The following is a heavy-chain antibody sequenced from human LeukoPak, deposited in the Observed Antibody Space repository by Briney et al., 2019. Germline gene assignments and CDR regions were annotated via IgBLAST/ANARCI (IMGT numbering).Heavy chain of an antibody. Sequence: GGSLRLPCAASGFTFSSYSMNWVRQAPGKGLEWVSYISSSSSTIYYADSVKGRFTISRDNAKNSLYLQMNSLRAEDTAVYYCARDRQYCSSTSCPVKEFDYWGQGTLVTVSS. CDR3: ARDRQYCSSTSCPVKEFDY. J-gene: IGHJ4*02. D-gene: IGHD2-2*01. V-gene: IGHV3-48*01. CDR1: GFTFSSYS. CDR2: ISSSSSTI.